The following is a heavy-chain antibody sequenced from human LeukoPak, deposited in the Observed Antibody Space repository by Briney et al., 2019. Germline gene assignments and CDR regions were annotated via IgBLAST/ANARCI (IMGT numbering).Heavy chain of an antibody. D-gene: IGHD2-2*02. CDR3: ARDRVWRDCSSTSCYTVALGIDI. V-gene: IGHV4-31*03. J-gene: IGHJ3*02. CDR1: GGSISSGGYY. Sequence: PSQTLSLTCTVSGGSISSGGYYWSWIRQHPGKGLEWIGYIYYSGSTYYNPSLKSRVTISVDTSKNQFSLKLSSVTAADTAVYYCARDRVWRDCSSTSCYTVALGIDIWGQGAMVTVSS. CDR2: IYYSGST.